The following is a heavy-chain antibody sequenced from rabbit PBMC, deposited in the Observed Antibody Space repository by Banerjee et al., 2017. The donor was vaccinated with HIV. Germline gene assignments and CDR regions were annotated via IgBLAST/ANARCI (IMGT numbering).Heavy chain of an antibody. D-gene: IGHD1-1*01. CDR1: GFSISSGYG. CDR2: IYTGSGAT. J-gene: IGHJ3*01. Sequence: QSLEESGGDLVKPGASLTLTCTASGFSISSGYGMCWVRQAPGKGLEWIACIYTGSGATYYASWAKGRCTISRSTSLNTVFLQMTSLTASDTATYFCARGYASSSGYYHFSLWGQGTLVTVS. V-gene: IGHV1S40*01. CDR3: ARGYASSSGYYHFSL.